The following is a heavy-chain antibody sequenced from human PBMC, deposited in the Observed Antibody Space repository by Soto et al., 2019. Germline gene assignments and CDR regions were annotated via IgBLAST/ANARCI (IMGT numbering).Heavy chain of an antibody. CDR1: GFTFTSYW. J-gene: IGHJ4*02. V-gene: IGHV5-51*03. CDR2: IYAGDSDT. CDR3: ARRLERMVRGVLIHHYDY. D-gene: IGHD3-10*01. Sequence: EVQLEQSGAEVKKPGESLKISCKGSGFTFTSYWIGWVRQMPGKGLEWMGVIYAGDSDTRYSPSFQGQVTMSADKSIRTAYLQWSSLKASDTAMYFCARRLERMVRGVLIHHYDYWGQGTLVTVSS.